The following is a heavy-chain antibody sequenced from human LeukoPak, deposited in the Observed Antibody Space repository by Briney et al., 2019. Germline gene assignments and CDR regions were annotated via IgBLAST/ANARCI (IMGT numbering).Heavy chain of an antibody. CDR3: AREEPLQSDAFDI. V-gene: IGHV3-48*01. J-gene: IGHJ3*02. Sequence: GGSLRLSCAASGFTFSSYSMNWVRQAPGKGLEWVSYISSSSSTIYYADSVKGRFTISRDNAKNSLYLQMNSLRAEDTAVYYCAREEPLQSDAFDIWGQGTMVTVSS. CDR2: ISSSSSTI. CDR1: GFTFSSYS. D-gene: IGHD2-15*01.